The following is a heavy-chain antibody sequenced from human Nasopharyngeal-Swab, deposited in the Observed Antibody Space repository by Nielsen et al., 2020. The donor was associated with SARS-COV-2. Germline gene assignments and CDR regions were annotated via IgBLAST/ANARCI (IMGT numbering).Heavy chain of an antibody. CDR3: ARRGDYRDS. D-gene: IGHD4-11*01. CDR2: ISNSGSTT. V-gene: IGHV3-11*01. J-gene: IGHJ5*02. Sequence: WIRQPPGKGLEWLSYISNSGSTTYYADSVKGRFTVSRDNARKSLYLQMNSMRAEDTAVYYCARRGDYRDSWGQGTLVTVSS.